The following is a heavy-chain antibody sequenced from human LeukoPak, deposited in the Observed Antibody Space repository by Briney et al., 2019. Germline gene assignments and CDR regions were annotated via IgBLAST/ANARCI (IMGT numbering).Heavy chain of an antibody. Sequence: GGSLRLSCAASGNYWMHWVRQAPGKGLVWVSRINSDGSSTSYADSVKGRFTISRDNAKNTLYLQMNSLRAEDTAVYYCARGLRPDYWGQGTLVTVSS. CDR1: GNYW. V-gene: IGHV3-74*01. CDR2: INSDGSST. D-gene: IGHD5/OR15-5a*01. CDR3: ARGLRPDY. J-gene: IGHJ4*02.